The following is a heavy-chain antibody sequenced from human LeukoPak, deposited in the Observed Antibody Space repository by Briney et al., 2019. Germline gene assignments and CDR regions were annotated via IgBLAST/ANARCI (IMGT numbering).Heavy chain of an antibody. CDR3: ARDHRYYYGSGTQLGWFDP. CDR2: ISSSSSTI. D-gene: IGHD3-10*01. CDR1: GFTFSSYS. Sequence: GGSLRLSCAASGFTFSSYSMNWVRQAPGKGLEWVSYISSSSSTIYYADSVKGRFTISRDNAKNSLYLQMNSLRAEDTAVYYCARDHRYYYGSGTQLGWFDPWGQGTLVTVSS. J-gene: IGHJ5*02. V-gene: IGHV3-48*01.